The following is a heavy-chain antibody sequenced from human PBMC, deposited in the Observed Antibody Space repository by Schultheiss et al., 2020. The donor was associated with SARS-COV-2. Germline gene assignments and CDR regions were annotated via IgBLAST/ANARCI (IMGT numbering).Heavy chain of an antibody. V-gene: IGHV3-23*01. D-gene: IGHD1-26*01. CDR3: AKDFAVSGSYYFDY. J-gene: IGHJ4*02. CDR1: GFTFSSYA. CDR2: ISGSGGST. Sequence: GESLKISCAASGFTFSSYAMSWVRQAPGKGLEWVSAISGSGGSTYYADSVKGRFTISRDNSKNTLYLQMNSLRAEDTAVYYCAKDFAVSGSYYFDYWGQGTLVTVSS.